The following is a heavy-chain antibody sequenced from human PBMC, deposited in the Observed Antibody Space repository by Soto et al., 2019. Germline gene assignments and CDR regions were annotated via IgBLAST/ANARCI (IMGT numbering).Heavy chain of an antibody. Sequence: PSETLSLTCSVFGGSLSSSSYYLGWIRQPPGKGPEWIGSIYYSGSTYYNPSLKSRVTISVDTSKNQSSLKLSSVTAADTAVYYCARHVYYDTGGPFDFWGQGPPVTVSS. CDR3: ARHVYYDTGGPFDF. D-gene: IGHD3-22*01. J-gene: IGHJ4*02. CDR1: GGSLSSSSYY. V-gene: IGHV4-39*01. CDR2: IYYSGST.